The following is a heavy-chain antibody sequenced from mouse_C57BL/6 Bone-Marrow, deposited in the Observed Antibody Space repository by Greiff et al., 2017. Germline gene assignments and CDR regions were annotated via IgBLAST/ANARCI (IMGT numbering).Heavy chain of an antibody. CDR1: GFTFSSYG. CDR3: ATLRGAY. D-gene: IGHD1-1*01. CDR2: ISSGGSYT. J-gene: IGHJ3*01. Sequence: EVHLVESGGDLVKPGGSLKLSCAASGFTFSSYGMSWVRQTPDKRLEWVATISSGGSYTYYPDSVKGRFTISRDNANNTLYLQMSSLKSEDTAMYYCATLRGAYWGQGTLVTVSA. V-gene: IGHV5-6*01.